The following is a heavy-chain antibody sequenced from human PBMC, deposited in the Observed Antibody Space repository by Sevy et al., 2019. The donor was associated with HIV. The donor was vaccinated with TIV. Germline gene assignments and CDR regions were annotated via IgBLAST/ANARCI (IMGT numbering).Heavy chain of an antibody. J-gene: IGHJ4*02. D-gene: IGHD4-17*01. CDR3: ARDLPPSATTVAHFDY. V-gene: IGHV3-48*03. Sequence: GGSLRLSCAASGFTFSSYEMNWVRQAPGKGLEWVSYISNSGTTISYSDSVRGRFSISRDNARNSLYLQMNSLKAEDTAVYYCARDLPPSATTVAHFDYWGQGTLVTVSS. CDR1: GFTFSSYE. CDR2: ISNSGTTI.